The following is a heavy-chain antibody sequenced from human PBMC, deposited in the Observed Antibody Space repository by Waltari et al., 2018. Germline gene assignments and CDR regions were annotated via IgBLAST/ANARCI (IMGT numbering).Heavy chain of an antibody. CDR2: IYYSGST. V-gene: IGHV4-59*01. J-gene: IGHJ4*02. CDR3: ARDARTGTFDY. CDR1: GGSISSYY. Sequence: QVQLQESGPGLVKPSETLSLTCTVSGGSISSYYWSWIRQPPGKGLEWVGYIYYSGSTNYNPPLKSRVTISVDTSKNQFSLKLSSVTAVDTAVYYCARDARTGTFDYWGQGTLVTVSS. D-gene: IGHD3-9*01.